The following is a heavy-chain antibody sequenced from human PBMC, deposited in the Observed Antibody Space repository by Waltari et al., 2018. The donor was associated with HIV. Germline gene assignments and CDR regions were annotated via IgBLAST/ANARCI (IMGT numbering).Heavy chain of an antibody. CDR1: GGSFSGYY. D-gene: IGHD6-19*01. CDR3: AREAGYNSGWYGGYYFDF. CDR2: INHSGTT. V-gene: IGHV4-34*02. Sequence: QVQLQQWGARQLKASDTLSLTCAVYGGSFSGYYWTWIRQSPGKGLEWIWEINHSGTTNYSPSLKGRVTISRDTSKNQFALKLTSVTAADTAVYYCAREAGYNSGWYGGYYFDFWGQGALVTVSS. J-gene: IGHJ4*02.